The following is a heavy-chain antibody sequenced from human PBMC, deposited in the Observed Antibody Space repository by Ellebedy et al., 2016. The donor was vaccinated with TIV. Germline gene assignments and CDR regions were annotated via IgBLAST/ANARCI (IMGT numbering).Heavy chain of an antibody. Sequence: PGGSLRLSCAASGFTFSTYGMHWVRQAPGKGLEWVAVVSYVGNNKYYADSVKGRFTISRDNSKNTLYLQMNSLRAEDTAVYYCARDRNKFVLVPATMRGDSWGQGTLVTVSS. D-gene: IGHD2-2*01. CDR2: VSYVGNNK. CDR3: ARDRNKFVLVPATMRGDS. CDR1: GFTFSTYG. V-gene: IGHV3-30*03. J-gene: IGHJ4*02.